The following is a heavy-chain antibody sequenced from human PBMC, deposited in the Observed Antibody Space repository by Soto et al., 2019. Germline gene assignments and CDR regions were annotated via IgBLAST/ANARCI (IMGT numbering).Heavy chain of an antibody. Sequence: SETLSLTCTVSGDSISSYYWTWIRQPPGKGLEWIGSIHYTGYSNYSPSLKSRVIMSVDTSKEQFSLSLTSVTAADTAVYYCARSAFGPYGSSGYYDYWGQRILVTVSS. V-gene: IGHV4-59*01. CDR1: GDSISSYY. CDR2: IHYTGYS. CDR3: ARSAFGPYGSSGYYDY. J-gene: IGHJ4*02. D-gene: IGHD3-22*01.